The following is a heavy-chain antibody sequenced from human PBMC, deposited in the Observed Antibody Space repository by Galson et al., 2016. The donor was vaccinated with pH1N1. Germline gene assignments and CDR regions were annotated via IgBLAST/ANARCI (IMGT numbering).Heavy chain of an antibody. CDR1: GFTFTYYS. V-gene: IGHV3-21*01. D-gene: IGHD1-14*01. J-gene: IGHJ5*02. Sequence: SLRLSCAASGFTFTYYSMNWVRQAPGQGLEWVSSISSDGTDPYYADSVQGRFTISRDNAKNSLFLDMNSLRVDDTAIYWCERLSRPGVGSDRWGQGILVAVSS. CDR2: ISSDGTDP. CDR3: ERLSRPGVGSDR.